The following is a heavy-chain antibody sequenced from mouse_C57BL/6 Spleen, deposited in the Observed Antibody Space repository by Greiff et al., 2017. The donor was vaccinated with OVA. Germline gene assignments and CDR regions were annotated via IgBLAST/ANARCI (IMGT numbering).Heavy chain of an antibody. J-gene: IGHJ1*03. V-gene: IGHV1-81*01. D-gene: IGHD3-2*02. Sequence: VQLQQSGAELVRPGASVKLSCKASGYTFTSYGISWVKQRTGQGLEWIGEIYPRSGNTYYNEKFKGKATLTADKSSSTAYMELRSLTSEDSAVYFCAREGGLVREYFDVWGTGTTVTVSS. CDR3: AREGGLVREYFDV. CDR1: GYTFTSYG. CDR2: IYPRSGNT.